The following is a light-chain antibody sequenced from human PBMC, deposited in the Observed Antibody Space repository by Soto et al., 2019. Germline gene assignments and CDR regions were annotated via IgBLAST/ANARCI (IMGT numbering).Light chain of an antibody. Sequence: IQLTQSPSSLSASVGERVTISCWASQDIGNYLAWYQQKPGEAPKLLIYDASTLQSGGPLRFGGSGSGTDFTLTISSLQAEDFAPYYCQQLNKYPVTFGQGTRLEIK. CDR2: DAS. V-gene: IGKV1-9*01. J-gene: IGKJ5*01. CDR3: QQLNKYPVT. CDR1: QDIGNY.